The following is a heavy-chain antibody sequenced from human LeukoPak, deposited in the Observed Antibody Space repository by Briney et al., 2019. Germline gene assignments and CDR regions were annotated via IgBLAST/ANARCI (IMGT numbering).Heavy chain of an antibody. V-gene: IGHV4-34*01. Sequence: KTSETLSLTCAVYGESFSGYYWSWIRQPPGKGLEGIGEINHSGSTNYNPSLKSRVTISVDTSKNQFSLKLSSVTAADTAVYYCARAHDYGDPNFDYWGQGTLVTVSS. CDR1: GESFSGYY. CDR2: INHSGST. D-gene: IGHD4-17*01. CDR3: ARAHDYGDPNFDY. J-gene: IGHJ4*02.